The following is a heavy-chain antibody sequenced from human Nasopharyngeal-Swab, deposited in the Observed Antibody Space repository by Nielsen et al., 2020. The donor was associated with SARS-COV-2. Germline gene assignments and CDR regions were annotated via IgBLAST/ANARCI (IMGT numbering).Heavy chain of an antibody. V-gene: IGHV3-23*01. CDR3: AKDLSGIAAADDAFDI. CDR1: GFTFSSYA. Sequence: GESLKISCAASGFTFSSYAMSWVRQAPGKGLERVSAISGSGGSTYYADSVKGRFTISRDNSKNTLYLQMNSLRAEDTAVYYCAKDLSGIAAADDAFDIWGQGTMVTVSS. CDR2: ISGSGGST. J-gene: IGHJ3*02. D-gene: IGHD6-13*01.